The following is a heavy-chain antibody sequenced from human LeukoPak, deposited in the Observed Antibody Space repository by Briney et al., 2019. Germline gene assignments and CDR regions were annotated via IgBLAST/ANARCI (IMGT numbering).Heavy chain of an antibody. J-gene: IGHJ6*03. Sequence: SGGSLRLSCAASGFSFSSYWMSWVRQAPGKGLEWIGEINHSGSTNYNPSLKSRVTISVDTSKNQFSLKLSSVTAADTAVYYCARRVRGDSSGYYRFHYYYMDVWGKGTTVTISS. D-gene: IGHD3-22*01. CDR2: INHSGST. CDR3: ARRVRGDSSGYYRFHYYYMDV. V-gene: IGHV4-34*01. CDR1: GFSFSSYW.